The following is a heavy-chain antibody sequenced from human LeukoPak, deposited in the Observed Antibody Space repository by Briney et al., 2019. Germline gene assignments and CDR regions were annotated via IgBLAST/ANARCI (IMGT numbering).Heavy chain of an antibody. CDR2: ISSGSGYI. CDR1: GFNFSLYG. J-gene: IGHJ6*03. CDR3: ARRIYYYYYMDV. Sequence: PGGSLRLSCAASGFNFSLYGMSRVRQAPGKGLEWVSSISSGSGYIYYADSLKGRFTISRDNARNSLYLRMSRLRSDDTAVCYCARRIYYYYYMDVWGKGTTVTVSS. V-gene: IGHV3-21*04.